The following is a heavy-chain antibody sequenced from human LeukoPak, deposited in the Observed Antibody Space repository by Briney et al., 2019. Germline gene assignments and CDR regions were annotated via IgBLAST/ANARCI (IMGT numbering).Heavy chain of an antibody. J-gene: IGHJ4*02. Sequence: QAPGKGLEWVSILYHGGSTYYADSVKGRFSISRDTSKNTLYLQMNSLRVEDTAVYYCATRRFGELTYWGQGTLVTASS. D-gene: IGHD3-10*01. CDR3: ATRRFGELTY. CDR2: LYHGGST. V-gene: IGHV3-66*01.